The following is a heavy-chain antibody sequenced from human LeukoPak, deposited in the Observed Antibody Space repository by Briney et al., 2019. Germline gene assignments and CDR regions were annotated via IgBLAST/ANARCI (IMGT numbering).Heavy chain of an antibody. J-gene: IGHJ3*02. CDR1: GYSISSGYY. D-gene: IGHD1-26*01. CDR2: IYHSGST. CDR3: ARPISWARGAFDI. V-gene: IGHV4-38-2*01. Sequence: PSETLSLTCAVSGYSISSGYYWGWIRSPPGKGLEWIGSIYHSGSTYYNPSLKSRVTISVDTSKNQFSLKLSSVTAADTAVYYCARPISWARGAFDIWGQGTMVTVSS.